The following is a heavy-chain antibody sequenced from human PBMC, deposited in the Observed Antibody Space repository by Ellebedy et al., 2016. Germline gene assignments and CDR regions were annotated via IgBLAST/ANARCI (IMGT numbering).Heavy chain of an antibody. CDR2: IYHTGST. CDR3: ARLSVGYGPHY. D-gene: IGHD5-18*01. V-gene: IGHV4-38-2*02. CDR1: GYSTSTGYY. Sequence: GSLRLSCTVSGYSTSTGYYWGWIRQPPGRGLEWIGTIYHTGSTYYNPSLKSRVTISVDTSKNQFSLKLNSVTAADTAVYYCARLSVGYGPHYWGQGTLVTVSS. J-gene: IGHJ4*02.